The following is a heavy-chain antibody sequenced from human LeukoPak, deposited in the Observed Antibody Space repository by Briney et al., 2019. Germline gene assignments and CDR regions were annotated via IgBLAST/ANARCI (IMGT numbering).Heavy chain of an antibody. D-gene: IGHD3-16*02. CDR1: GYTVTSYA. J-gene: IGHJ4*02. V-gene: IGHV1-3*01. Sequence: ASVKVSCKASGYTVTSYAMHWVRQAPGQRLEWMGWINAGNGNTKYSQKFQGRVTITRDTSASTAYMELSSLRSEDTAVYYCARDQPYYDYVWGSYRAGPYDYWGQGTLVTVSS. CDR2: INAGNGNT. CDR3: ARDQPYYDYVWGSYRAGPYDY.